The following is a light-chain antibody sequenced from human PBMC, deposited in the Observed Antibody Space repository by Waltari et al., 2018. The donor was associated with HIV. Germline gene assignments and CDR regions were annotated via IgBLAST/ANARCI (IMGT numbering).Light chain of an antibody. CDR1: KSNVGNNF. CDR2: RND. CDR3: ASWDDNLGHWV. Sequence: QSVLTQPPSASRTPGQRVLMSCSGTKSNVGNNFVSWFQQVPGGAPKLVISRNDRRPSGVPDRFAGAKSGSSASLAISGLQSDDEADYFCASWDDNLGHWVFGVGTKLTV. V-gene: IGLV1-44*01. J-gene: IGLJ3*02.